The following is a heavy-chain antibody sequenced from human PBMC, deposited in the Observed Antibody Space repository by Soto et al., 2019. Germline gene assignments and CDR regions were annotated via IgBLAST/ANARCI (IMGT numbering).Heavy chain of an antibody. CDR3: ARVLSSGWYGEFDY. CDR1: GGTFSSYA. Sequence: SVKVSCKASGGTFSSYAISWVRQAPGQGLEWMGGIIPIFGTANYAQKFQGRVTITADESTSTAYMELRSLRSDDTAVYYCARVLSSGWYGEFDYWGQGTLVTVSS. V-gene: IGHV1-69*13. CDR2: IIPIFGTA. J-gene: IGHJ4*02. D-gene: IGHD6-19*01.